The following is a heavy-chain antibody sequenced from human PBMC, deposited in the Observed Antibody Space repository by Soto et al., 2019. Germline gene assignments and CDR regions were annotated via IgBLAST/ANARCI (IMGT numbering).Heavy chain of an antibody. CDR3: ANKREDTADYYYYYGMDV. V-gene: IGHV3-30*18. D-gene: IGHD1-26*01. Sequence: LRLSFAASVFTFSSYGMHWVRQAPGKGLEWVAVISYDGSNKYYADSVKGRFTISRDNSKNTLYLQMNSLRAEDTAVYYCANKREDTADYYYYYGMDVWGQGTTVTVSS. CDR1: VFTFSSYG. CDR2: ISYDGSNK. J-gene: IGHJ6*02.